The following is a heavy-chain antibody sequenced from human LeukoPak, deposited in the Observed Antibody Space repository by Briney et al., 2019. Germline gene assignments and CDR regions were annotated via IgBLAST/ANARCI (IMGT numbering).Heavy chain of an antibody. CDR1: GYTFTSYD. Sequence: ASVKVSCKASGYTFTSYDINWVRQATGQGLEWMGWMNPNSGNTGYAQKFQGRVTMTRNTSISTAYMELSSLRSEDTAVYYCPRGSYYYDSSGYSLFDYWGQGTLVTVSS. J-gene: IGHJ4*02. D-gene: IGHD3-22*01. CDR3: PRGSYYYDSSGYSLFDY. CDR2: MNPNSGNT. V-gene: IGHV1-8*01.